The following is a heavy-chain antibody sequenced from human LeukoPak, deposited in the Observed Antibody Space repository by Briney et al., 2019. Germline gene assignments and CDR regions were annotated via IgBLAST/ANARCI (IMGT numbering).Heavy chain of an antibody. CDR2: INPNSGGA. J-gene: IGHJ4*02. V-gene: IGHV1-2*02. CDR1: GYTFTGYC. Sequence: GASVKVSCKTSGYTFTGYCVHWVRQAPGQGLEWMGWINPNSGGADYTPKFQGRVIMTSDTSITTAYMELINLESDDTAVYYCALFDFWGQGTQVTVSS. CDR3: ALFDF.